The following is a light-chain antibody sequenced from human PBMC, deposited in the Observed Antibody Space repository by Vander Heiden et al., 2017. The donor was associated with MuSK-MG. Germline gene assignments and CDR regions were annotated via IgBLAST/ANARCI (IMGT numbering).Light chain of an antibody. J-gene: IGKJ2*01. CDR3: QQYNIWPYT. CDR1: QSVSSN. CDR2: GAS. Sequence: EKVMPHSPATLSVSPGERAPLSCRTSQSVSSNVGWYQQKPGQAPRLLIYGASTRATGIPARFSGSGSGTEFTLTISSLQSEDFAVYYCQQYNIWPYTFGQGTKLEIK. V-gene: IGKV3-15*01.